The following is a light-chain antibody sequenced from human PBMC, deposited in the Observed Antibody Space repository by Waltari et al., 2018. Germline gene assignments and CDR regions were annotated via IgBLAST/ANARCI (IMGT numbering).Light chain of an antibody. V-gene: IGKV1-8*01. CDR1: QGISSY. CDR3: QQYYSYPPRT. CDR2: AAS. J-gene: IGKJ1*01. Sequence: AIRMTQSPSSLSASTGDRVTITCRASQGISSYLAWYQQKPGKAPKLLSYAASTLQSGVPSRFSGSGSGTDFTLTISCLQSEDFATYYCQQYYSYPPRTFGQGTKVEIK.